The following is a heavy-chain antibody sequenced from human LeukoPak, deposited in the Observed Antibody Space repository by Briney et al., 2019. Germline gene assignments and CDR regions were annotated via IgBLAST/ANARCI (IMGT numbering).Heavy chain of an antibody. CDR3: ARFSPRAMGNYFDF. Sequence: SETLSLTCAVSGGSISSGSYSWSWIRQPPGKGLEWIGYIYPRGSTYYNPSLRSRVTMSLDRSTNQFSLNLSSVTAADTAVYYCARFSPRAMGNYFDFWGQGTLVTVSS. V-gene: IGHV4-30-2*01. D-gene: IGHD7-27*01. CDR2: IYPRGST. CDR1: GGSISSGSYS. J-gene: IGHJ4*02.